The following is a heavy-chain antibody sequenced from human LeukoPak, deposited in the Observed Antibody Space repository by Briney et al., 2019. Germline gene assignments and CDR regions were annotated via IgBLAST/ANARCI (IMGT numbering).Heavy chain of an antibody. V-gene: IGHV1-69*13. Sequence: SVKVSCKASGGTFSNYAISWVRQAPGQGLEWMGGIIPIFGTTNYAQKFQGRVTITADESTSTAYMELSSLRSEDTAVYYCARGGGSSFEDFDYWGQGTLVTVSS. CDR2: IIPIFGTT. J-gene: IGHJ4*02. D-gene: IGHD6-6*01. CDR1: GGTFSNYA. CDR3: ARGGGSSFEDFDY.